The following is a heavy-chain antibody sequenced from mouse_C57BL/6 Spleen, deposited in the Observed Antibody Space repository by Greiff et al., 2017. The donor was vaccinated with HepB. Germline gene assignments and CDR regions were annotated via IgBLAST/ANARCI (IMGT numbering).Heavy chain of an antibody. D-gene: IGHD1-1*01. CDR1: GYAFSSYW. J-gene: IGHJ2*01. V-gene: IGHV1-80*01. CDR3: ARGAYGSRVLDY. Sequence: VKLMESGAELVKPGASVKISCKASGYAFSSYWMNWVKQRPGKGLEWIGQIYPGDGDTNYNGKFKGKATLTADKSSSTAYMQLSSLTSEDSAVYFCARGAYGSRVLDYWGQGTTLTVSS. CDR2: IYPGDGDT.